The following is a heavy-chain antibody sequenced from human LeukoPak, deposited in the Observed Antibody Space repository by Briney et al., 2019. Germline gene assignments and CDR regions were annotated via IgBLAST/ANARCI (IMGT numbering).Heavy chain of an antibody. CDR3: AKDPAYSSSFVDAFDI. CDR1: GFTVSSNY. CDR2: IYSGGST. V-gene: IGHV3-53*01. Sequence: GGSLRLSCAASGFTVSSNYMSWVRQAPGKGLEWVSVIYSGGSTYYADSVKGRFTISRDNSKNTLYLQMNSLRAEDTAVYYCAKDPAYSSSFVDAFDIWGQGTMVTVSS. J-gene: IGHJ3*02. D-gene: IGHD6-13*01.